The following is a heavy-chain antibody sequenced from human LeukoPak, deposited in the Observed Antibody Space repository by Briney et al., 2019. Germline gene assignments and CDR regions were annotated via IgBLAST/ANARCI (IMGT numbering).Heavy chain of an antibody. J-gene: IGHJ1*01. Sequence: GESLKISCKGSGYSFTSYWIGWVRQMPGKGLEWMGIIYPGDSDTRYSPSFQGQVTISADKSISTAYLQWSSLKASDTAMYYCARQISMVRGVIDSQHWGQGTLVTVSS. D-gene: IGHD3-10*01. CDR3: ARQISMVRGVIDSQH. CDR2: IYPGDSDT. CDR1: GYSFTSYW. V-gene: IGHV5-51*01.